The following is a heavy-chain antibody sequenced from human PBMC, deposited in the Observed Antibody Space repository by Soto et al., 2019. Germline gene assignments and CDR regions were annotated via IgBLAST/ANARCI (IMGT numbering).Heavy chain of an antibody. D-gene: IGHD3-22*01. J-gene: IGHJ4*02. CDR2: IWYDGSNK. CDR3: ARDGKYYDSSGYYVGYFDY. V-gene: IGHV3-33*01. CDR1: GFTFSSYG. Sequence: GGSLRLSCAASGFTFSSYGMHWVRQAPGKGLEWVAVIWYDGSNKYYADSVKGRFTISRDNSKNTLYLQMNSLRAEDTAVYYCARDGKYYDSSGYYVGYFDYWAREPWSPSPQ.